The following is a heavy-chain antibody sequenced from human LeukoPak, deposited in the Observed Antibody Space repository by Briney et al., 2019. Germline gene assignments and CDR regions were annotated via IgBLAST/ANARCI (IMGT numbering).Heavy chain of an antibody. J-gene: IGHJ3*02. D-gene: IGHD3-16*01. CDR3: AGGRSTFDI. Sequence: SETLSLTCTVSGGSISSHYWNWVRQPPGKGLEWIGYMYYSGSTNYNPSLKSRVTISVDTSKNQFSLKLSSVTAADTAVYYCAGGRSTFDIWGQGTMVTVSS. CDR2: MYYSGST. CDR1: GGSISSHY. V-gene: IGHV4-59*08.